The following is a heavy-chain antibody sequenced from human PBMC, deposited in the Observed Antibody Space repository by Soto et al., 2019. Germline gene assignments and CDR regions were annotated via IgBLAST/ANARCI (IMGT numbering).Heavy chain of an antibody. Sequence: SSETLSLTCTVSGGSISSYYWSWIRQPPGKGLEWIGYIYYSGSTNYNPSLKSRVTISVDTSKNQFSLKLGSVTAADTAVYYCAGTRGYCSGGSCPTVVDYWGQGTLVTVSS. V-gene: IGHV4-59*01. J-gene: IGHJ4*02. CDR2: IYYSGST. CDR1: GGSISSYY. CDR3: AGTRGYCSGGSCPTVVDY. D-gene: IGHD2-15*01.